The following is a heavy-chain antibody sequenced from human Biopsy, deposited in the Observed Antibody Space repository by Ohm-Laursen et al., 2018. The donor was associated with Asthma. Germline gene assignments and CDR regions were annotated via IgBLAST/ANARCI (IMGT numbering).Heavy chain of an antibody. CDR1: GYTFNSAG. CDR2: ISVYNGNT. V-gene: IGHV1-18*01. D-gene: IGHD3-10*01. Sequence: ASVKVSCKTSGYTFNSAGITWVRQAPGQGLEWMGWISVYNGNTKVAQKLQDRVTMITDTSTGTAYMELRSLRSDVTAVYFCARAVDYSHYYGIDVWGQGTTVTVS. J-gene: IGHJ6*02. CDR3: ARAVDYSHYYGIDV.